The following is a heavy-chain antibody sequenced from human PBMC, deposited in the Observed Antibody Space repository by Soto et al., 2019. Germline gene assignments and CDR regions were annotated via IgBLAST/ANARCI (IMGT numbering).Heavy chain of an antibody. J-gene: IGHJ3*02. D-gene: IGHD3-9*01. CDR2: VTPIFATS. V-gene: IGHV1-69*05. CDR1: GGTFSNYA. Sequence: SVKGSCTASGGTFSNYALNWVRQAPGQGLEWMGGVTPIFATSNYAQKFQGRVTMTRDTSINTAYMEVSRLRSDDTAVYYCATDKVAFDMWGQGTMVTVS. CDR3: ATDKVAFDM.